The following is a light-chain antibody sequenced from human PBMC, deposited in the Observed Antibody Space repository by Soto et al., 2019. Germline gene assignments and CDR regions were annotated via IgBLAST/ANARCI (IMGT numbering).Light chain of an antibody. Sequence: EIVLTQSPATLSLSPGERATLSCRARQTVSSYLAWYQQKPGQAPRLLIYDTSNRAAGIPARFSGSGSGTDFTLTISNLEPEDFAVYYCQQRSNWPLFGPGTKVDIK. J-gene: IGKJ3*01. CDR3: QQRSNWPL. CDR1: QTVSSY. CDR2: DTS. V-gene: IGKV3-11*01.